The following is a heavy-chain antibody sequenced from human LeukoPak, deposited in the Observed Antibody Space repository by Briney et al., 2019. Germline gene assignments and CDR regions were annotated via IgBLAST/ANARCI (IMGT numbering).Heavy chain of an antibody. CDR1: GGSISSGGYY. CDR3: ARVATGIFDY. J-gene: IGHJ4*02. D-gene: IGHD1-1*01. CDR2: IYYSGST. Sequence: SETLSLTCTVSGGSISSGGYYWSWIRQPPGKGLEWIGYIYYSGSTNYNPSLKSRVTISVDTSKNQFSLKLSSVTAADTAVYYCARVATGIFDYWGQGTLVTVSS. V-gene: IGHV4-61*08.